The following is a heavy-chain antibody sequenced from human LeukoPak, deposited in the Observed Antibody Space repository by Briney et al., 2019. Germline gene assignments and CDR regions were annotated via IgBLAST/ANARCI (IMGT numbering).Heavy chain of an antibody. D-gene: IGHD6-6*01. CDR3: AKEWGSSGYYYYYGMDV. CDR1: GFTFSNYG. CDR2: ITGSGGST. Sequence: GGSLRLSGAASGFTFSNYGMSWVRQAPGRGLEWVSIITGSGGSTYYADSVRGRFTISRDNSKNTLYLQMNSLRAEDTAVYYCAKEWGSSGYYYYYGMDVWGQGTTVTVSS. J-gene: IGHJ6*02. V-gene: IGHV3-23*01.